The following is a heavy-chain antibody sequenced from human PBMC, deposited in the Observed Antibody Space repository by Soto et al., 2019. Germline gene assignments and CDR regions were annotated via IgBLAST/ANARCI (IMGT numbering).Heavy chain of an antibody. J-gene: IGHJ4*02. CDR1: GYTFTGYY. D-gene: IGHD4-17*01. Sequence: ASVKVSCKASGYTFTGYYMHWVRQAPGQGLEWMGWTNPNSGGTNYAQKFQGWVTMTRDTSISTAYMELSRLRSDDTAVYYCARDRSSTYGDYFDYWGQGTLVTVSS. CDR3: ARDRSSTYGDYFDY. V-gene: IGHV1-2*04. CDR2: TNPNSGGT.